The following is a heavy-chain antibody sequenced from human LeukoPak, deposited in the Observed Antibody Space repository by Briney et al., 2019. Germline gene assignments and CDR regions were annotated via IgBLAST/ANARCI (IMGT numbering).Heavy chain of an antibody. CDR3: AIATYNLIDY. CDR2: IYYSGST. V-gene: IGHV4-39*01. D-gene: IGHD5-24*01. J-gene: IGHJ4*02. CDR1: GGSISSSSYY. Sequence: SETLSLTCTVSGGSISSSSYYWGWIRQPPGKGLEWIGSIYYSGSTYYNPSLKSRLTISVDTSKNRFSLRLSSVTAADTAVYYCAIATYNLIDYWGQGTLVTVPS.